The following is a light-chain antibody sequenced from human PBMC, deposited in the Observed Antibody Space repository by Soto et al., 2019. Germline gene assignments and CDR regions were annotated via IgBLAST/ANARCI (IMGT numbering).Light chain of an antibody. V-gene: IGKV3-20*01. CDR1: QSVSSSY. J-gene: IGKJ1*01. CDR3: QQYGSSPWT. CDR2: GAS. Sequence: EIVLTQSPATLSLSPGERATLSCRASQSVSSSYLAWYQQKPGQAPRLLIYGASSRATGIPDRFNGSGSGTDFTLTISRLEPEDFAVYYCQQYGSSPWTFGQGTKVEIK.